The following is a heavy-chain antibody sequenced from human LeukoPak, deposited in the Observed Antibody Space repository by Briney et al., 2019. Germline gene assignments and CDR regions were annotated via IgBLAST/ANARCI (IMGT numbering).Heavy chain of an antibody. V-gene: IGHV4-4*07. D-gene: IGHD4/OR15-4a*01. CDR2: ISARGST. CDR3: ARAKDNYRGNDAFDI. CDR1: GGSISGYY. Sequence: SETLSLTCTVSGGSISGYYWSWIRQPAEEGLEWIGRISARGSTNYNPSLKSRVTMSVDTSKNQFSLRLTSVTAADTADYYCARAKDNYRGNDAFDIWGQGTMVTISS. J-gene: IGHJ3*02.